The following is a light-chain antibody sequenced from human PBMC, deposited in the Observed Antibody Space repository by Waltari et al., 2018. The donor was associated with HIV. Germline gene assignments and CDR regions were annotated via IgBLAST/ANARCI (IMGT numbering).Light chain of an antibody. CDR3: AAWDDSLSGYV. J-gene: IGLJ1*01. V-gene: IGLV1-47*01. CDR1: SSNIGRNY. Sequence: QSVLTQPPSTSGTPGQRVTIPGSGNSSNIGRNYVYWSQQHPRMAPKLLISRSDERTSGVPDLFSGSKSGTSASLAISGLRSEDVADYYCAAWDDSLSGYVFGSGTEVTVL. CDR2: RSD.